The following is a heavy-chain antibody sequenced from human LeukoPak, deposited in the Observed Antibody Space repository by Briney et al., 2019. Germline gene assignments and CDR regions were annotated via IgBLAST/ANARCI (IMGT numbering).Heavy chain of an antibody. CDR1: GFTFSSYS. D-gene: IGHD6-19*01. V-gene: IGHV3-21*01. CDR2: ISSSSSYI. J-gene: IGHJ5*01. CDR3: ARDLPGYSSGWFEH. Sequence: GGSLRHSCAASGFTFSSYSMDWVRQAPGKGLEWVSSISSSSSYIYYADSVKGRFTISRDNAKNSLYLQMNSLRAEDTAVYYCARDLPGYSSGWFEHWGQGTLVTVSS.